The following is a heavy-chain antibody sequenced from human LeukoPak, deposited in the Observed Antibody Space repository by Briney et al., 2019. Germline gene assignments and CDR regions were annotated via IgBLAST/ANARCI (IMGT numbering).Heavy chain of an antibody. V-gene: IGHV4-34*01. CDR1: GGSFSGYY. CDR2: INHSGST. Sequence: PSETPSLTCAVYGGSFSGYYWSWIRQPPGKGLEWIGEINHSGSTNYNPSLKSRVTISVDTSKNQFSLKLSSVTAADTAVYYCARGFPTYSSTSCYNDYWGQGTLVTVSS. J-gene: IGHJ4*02. CDR3: ARGFPTYSSTSCYNDY. D-gene: IGHD2-2*02.